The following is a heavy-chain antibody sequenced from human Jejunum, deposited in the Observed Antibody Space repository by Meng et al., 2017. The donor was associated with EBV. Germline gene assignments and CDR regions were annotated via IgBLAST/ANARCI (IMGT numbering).Heavy chain of an antibody. Sequence: QITLKESGPTLVKPTETLPLTCPVSGFSLSTSGVGVGWIRQPPGKALEWLAHIYWDENKRYSTSLRSRLSIMKDTSKSQVVLTMTNMDPVDTATYYCARRYGDYVRYFDSWGQGILGTVAS. CDR2: IYWDENK. CDR3: ARRYGDYVRYFDS. J-gene: IGHJ4*02. D-gene: IGHD4-17*01. CDR1: GFSLSTSGVG. V-gene: IGHV2-5*02.